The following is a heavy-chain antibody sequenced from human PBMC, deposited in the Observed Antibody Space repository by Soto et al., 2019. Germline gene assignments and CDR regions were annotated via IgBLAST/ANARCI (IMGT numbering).Heavy chain of an antibody. V-gene: IGHV3-33*01. CDR3: ARDASAVRWYPYYYYYGMDV. CDR2: IWYDGSNK. J-gene: IGHJ6*02. D-gene: IGHD2-15*01. Sequence: QVQLVESGGGVVQPGRSLRLSCAASGFTFSSYGMHWVRQAPGKGLEWVAVIWYDGSNKYYADSVKGRFTISRDNSKNTLYLQMNSLRAEDTAVYYCARDASAVRWYPYYYYYGMDVWGQGTTVTVSS. CDR1: GFTFSSYG.